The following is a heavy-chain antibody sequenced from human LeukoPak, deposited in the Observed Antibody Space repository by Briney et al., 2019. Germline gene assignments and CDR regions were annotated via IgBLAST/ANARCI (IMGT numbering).Heavy chain of an antibody. Sequence: ASVKVSCKASGYTFTGYYMHWVRQAPGPGLEWMGWINPNSGGTNYAQKFQGRVTMTRDTSISTAYMELSRLRSDDTAVYYCARGWNYGLYYYYMDVWGKGTTVTVSS. V-gene: IGHV1-2*02. J-gene: IGHJ6*03. CDR2: INPNSGGT. CDR1: GYTFTGYY. D-gene: IGHD1-7*01. CDR3: ARGWNYGLYYYYMDV.